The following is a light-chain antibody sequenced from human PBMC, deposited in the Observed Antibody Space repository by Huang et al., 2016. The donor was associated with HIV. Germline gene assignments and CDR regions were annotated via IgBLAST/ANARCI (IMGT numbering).Light chain of an antibody. CDR3: QQSYNTSWT. V-gene: IGKV1-39*01. Sequence: DIQLTQSPSSLSASVGDRVTITCRASQNINSVLNWYKQTPGKAPHLLSYAASSLQRGVPSRFSGRGSGTDFTLTISGLQPVDLGTYYCQQSYNTSWTFGQGTTVEIK. CDR2: AAS. J-gene: IGKJ1*01. CDR1: QNINSV.